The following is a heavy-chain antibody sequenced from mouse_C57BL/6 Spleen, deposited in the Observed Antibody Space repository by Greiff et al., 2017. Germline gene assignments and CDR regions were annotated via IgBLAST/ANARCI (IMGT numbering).Heavy chain of an antibody. CDR3: ARPREDPRGYFDY. CDR1: GFTFSDYG. V-gene: IGHV5-17*01. Sequence: EVHLVESGGGLVKPGGSLKLSCAASGFTFSDYGMHWVRQAPEKGLEWVAYISSGSSTIYYADTVKGRFTISRDNAKNTLFLQMTSLRSEDTAMYYCARPREDPRGYFDYWGQGTTLTVSS. CDR2: ISSGSSTI. D-gene: IGHD3-1*01. J-gene: IGHJ2*01.